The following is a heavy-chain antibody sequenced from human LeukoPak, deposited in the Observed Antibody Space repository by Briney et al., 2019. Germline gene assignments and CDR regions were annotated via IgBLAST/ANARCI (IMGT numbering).Heavy chain of an antibody. CDR2: IYYSGST. J-gene: IGHJ3*02. CDR3: ARMGYCSSTSCSYDAFDI. Sequence: TSETLSLTCTVSGGSISSYYWSWIRQPPGKGLEWIGYIYYSGSTNYNPSLKSRVTISVDTSKNQFSLKLSSVTAADTAVYYCARMGYCSSTSCSYDAFDIWGQGTMVTVSS. D-gene: IGHD2-2*01. V-gene: IGHV4-59*01. CDR1: GGSISSYY.